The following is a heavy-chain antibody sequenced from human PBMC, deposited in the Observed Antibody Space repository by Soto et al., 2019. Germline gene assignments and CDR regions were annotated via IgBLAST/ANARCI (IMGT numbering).Heavy chain of an antibody. CDR1: GGTFSSYA. Sequence: SVKVSCKASGGTFSSYAISWVRQAPGQGLEWMGGIIPIFGTANYAQKFQGRVTITADESTSTAYMELSSLRSEDTAVYYCARLKVVAATRAFDIWGQGTMVTVSS. CDR2: IIPIFGTA. V-gene: IGHV1-69*13. D-gene: IGHD2-15*01. CDR3: ARLKVVAATRAFDI. J-gene: IGHJ3*02.